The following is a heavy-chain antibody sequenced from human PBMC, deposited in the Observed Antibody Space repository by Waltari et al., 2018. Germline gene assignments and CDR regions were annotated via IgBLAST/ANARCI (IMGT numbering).Heavy chain of an antibody. D-gene: IGHD5-18*01. CDR1: GLTFAGYV. J-gene: IGHJ4*02. V-gene: IGHV1-3*01. CDR3: ARGWGTAMVSFWDY. Sequence: QVQLVQSGAEVKKPGASVKVSCKASGLTFAGYVVHWVRQAPGQRLEWMGWINAGTGNTKYPQKFQGRVTVTWDTSASTAYMELSSLRSEDTAVYYCARGWGTAMVSFWDYWGQGTLVTVSS. CDR2: INAGTGNT.